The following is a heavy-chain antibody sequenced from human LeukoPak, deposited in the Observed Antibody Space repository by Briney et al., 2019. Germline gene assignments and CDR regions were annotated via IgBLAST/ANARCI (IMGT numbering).Heavy chain of an antibody. CDR1: GYTFTSYD. D-gene: IGHD3-3*01. J-gene: IGHJ4*02. CDR3: ARDLFGVVITKDY. Sequence: ASVKVSCKASGYTFTSYDINWVRQATGQGLEWMGWMNPNSGNTGYAQKFQGRVTMTRNTSISTAYMELSSPRSDDTAVYYCARDLFGVVITKDYWGQGTLVTVSS. CDR2: MNPNSGNT. V-gene: IGHV1-8*01.